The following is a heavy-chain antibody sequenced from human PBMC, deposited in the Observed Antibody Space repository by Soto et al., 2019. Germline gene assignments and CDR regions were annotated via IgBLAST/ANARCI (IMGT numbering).Heavy chain of an antibody. J-gene: IGHJ4*02. V-gene: IGHV1-2*02. Sequence: ASVKVSCKASGGTFSSYYMHWVRQAPGQGLEWMGWINPNSGGTNYAQKFQGRVTMTRDTSISTAYMELSRLRSDDTAVYYCARSGTGTQLDYWGQGILVIVSS. CDR3: ARSGTGTQLDY. CDR1: GGTFSSYY. CDR2: INPNSGGT. D-gene: IGHD1-7*01.